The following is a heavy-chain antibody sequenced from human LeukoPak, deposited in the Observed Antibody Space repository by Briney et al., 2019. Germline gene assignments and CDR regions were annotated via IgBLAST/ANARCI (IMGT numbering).Heavy chain of an antibody. Sequence: SETLSLTCTVSGGSISSYYWSWIRQPPGKGLEWIGYIYYSGSTNYNPSLKSRVTISVDTSKNQFSLKLSSVTAADTAVYYCAGVERCCSSTSCYYGDYWGQGTLVTVSS. D-gene: IGHD2-2*01. V-gene: IGHV4-59*01. J-gene: IGHJ4*02. CDR3: AGVERCCSSTSCYYGDY. CDR1: GGSISSYY. CDR2: IYYSGST.